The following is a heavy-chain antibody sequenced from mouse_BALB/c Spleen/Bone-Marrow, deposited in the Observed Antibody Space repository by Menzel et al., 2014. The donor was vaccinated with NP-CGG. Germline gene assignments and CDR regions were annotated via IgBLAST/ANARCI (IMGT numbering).Heavy chain of an antibody. J-gene: IGHJ3*01. V-gene: IGHV1-18*01. CDR2: INPYNGGT. D-gene: IGHD2-14*01. Sequence: VQLKQSGPELVKPGASMKISCKASGYSFXVYTMNWVRQSHGKNLEWIGLINPYNGGTIYNQKFKGKATLTVDKSSSTAYMELLSLTSEDSAVYYCARPGRYDGAWFAYWGQGTLVTVSA. CDR1: GYSFXVYT. CDR3: ARPGRYDGAWFAY.